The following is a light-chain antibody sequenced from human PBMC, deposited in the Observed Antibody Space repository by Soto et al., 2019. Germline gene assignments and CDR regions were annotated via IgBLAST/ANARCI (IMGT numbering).Light chain of an antibody. V-gene: IGKV3-11*01. CDR1: QSVSSY. Sequence: IVLTQSASTLSLSPGERATLSCRASQSVSSYFAAYPQTPGQPPRLLIYDAANRAAGIPARFSGSGSGTDFPLTIRSLESEDFAVYYCQQRSNWPPWTLGQGTQV. CDR3: QQRSNWPPWT. J-gene: IGKJ1*01. CDR2: DAA.